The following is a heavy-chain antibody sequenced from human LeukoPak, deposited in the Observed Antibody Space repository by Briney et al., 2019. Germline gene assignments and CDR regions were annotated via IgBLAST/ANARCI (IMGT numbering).Heavy chain of an antibody. Sequence: GASVKVSCKASGYTFTSYDINWVRQATGQGLEWMGWMNPDSGNTGYAQKFRGRVTMTRNASISTAYMELSSLRSEDTAMYYCARGLHCSKANCRRGEWFDPWGQGTLVTVSS. V-gene: IGHV1-8*01. J-gene: IGHJ5*02. CDR3: ARGLHCSKANCRRGEWFDP. CDR1: GYTFTSYD. D-gene: IGHD2-2*01. CDR2: MNPDSGNT.